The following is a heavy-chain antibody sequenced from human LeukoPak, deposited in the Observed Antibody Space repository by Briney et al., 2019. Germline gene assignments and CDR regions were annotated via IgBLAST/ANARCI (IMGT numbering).Heavy chain of an antibody. CDR2: IRSKANIYAT. CDR1: GFTFSGSA. V-gene: IGHV3-73*01. D-gene: IGHD6-19*01. CDR3: TCRIAVAGTVFDY. Sequence: GGSLRLSCAASGFTFSGSAMHWVRQASGKGLEWVGRIRSKANIYATAYAASVKGRFTISRDDSKNTAYLQMNSLKTEDTAVYYCTCRIAVAGTVFDYWGQGTLVTVSS. J-gene: IGHJ4*02.